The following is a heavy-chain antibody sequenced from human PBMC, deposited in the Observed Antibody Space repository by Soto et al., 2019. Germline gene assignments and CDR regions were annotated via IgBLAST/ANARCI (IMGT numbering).Heavy chain of an antibody. Sequence: SQTLSLTCAISGDSVSSNSAAWNWIRQSPSRGLEWLGRTYYRSKWYNDYAVSVKSRITINPDTSKNQFSLQLNSVTPEDTAVYYCARDEAVAGYYYYYGMDVWGQGTTVTVSS. CDR1: GDSVSSNSAA. V-gene: IGHV6-1*01. D-gene: IGHD6-19*01. J-gene: IGHJ6*02. CDR2: TYYRSKWYN. CDR3: ARDEAVAGYYYYYGMDV.